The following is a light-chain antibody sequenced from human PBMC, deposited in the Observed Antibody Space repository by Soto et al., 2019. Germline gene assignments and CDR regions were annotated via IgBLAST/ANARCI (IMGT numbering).Light chain of an antibody. J-gene: IGLJ1*01. CDR1: SSDIGTYNH. CDR3: CSYTTSSTLV. V-gene: IGLV2-14*01. CDR2: EDI. Sequence: QSALTQPASVSGSPGQSIAISCAGTSSDIGTYNHVSWYQQHPGKAPQLIIYEDINRPSGLSSRFSGSKSGNTASLTISGRQAEDEADYFCCSYTTSSTLVCGTGTKLTVL.